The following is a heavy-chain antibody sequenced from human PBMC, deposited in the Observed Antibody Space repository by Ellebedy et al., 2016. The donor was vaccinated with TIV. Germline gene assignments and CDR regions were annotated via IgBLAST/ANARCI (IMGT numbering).Heavy chain of an antibody. D-gene: IGHD5-12*01. Sequence: SGPTLVKPTQTLTLTCTFSGFSLHTREMRVNWVRQRSGKALEWLSLIDWDDDKFYSTALRTRLTISKDTSENHVVLTMTNMDPMDTGTYYCARSLRGYSGTFDYWGQGTLVTVSS. CDR2: IDWDDDK. V-gene: IGHV2-70*04. CDR3: ARSLRGYSGTFDY. CDR1: GFSLHTREMR. J-gene: IGHJ4*02.